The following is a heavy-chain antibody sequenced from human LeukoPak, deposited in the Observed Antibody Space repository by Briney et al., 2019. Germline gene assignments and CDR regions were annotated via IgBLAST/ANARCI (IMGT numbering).Heavy chain of an antibody. V-gene: IGHV4-59*01. Sequence: XXXSXXCTVSGGSISSYYXXWIRQPPGKXLEXIGYIYYSGSTNYNPSLKSRVTISVDTSKNQFSLKLSSVTAADTAVYYCARVLDKARELQLYYYMDVWGKGTTVTVSS. CDR1: GGSISSYY. CDR2: IYYSGST. CDR3: ARVLDKARELQLYYYMDV. J-gene: IGHJ6*03. D-gene: IGHD1-26*01.